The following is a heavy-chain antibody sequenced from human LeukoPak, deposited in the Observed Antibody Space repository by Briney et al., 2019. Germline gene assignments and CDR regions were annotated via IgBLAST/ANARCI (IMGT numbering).Heavy chain of an antibody. CDR3: ARIWIQLWPFDY. J-gene: IGHJ4*02. CDR2: TSSSSSTV. CDR1: GFTFSSYS. V-gene: IGHV3-48*01. Sequence: GGSLRLSCAASGFTFSSYSMNWVRQAPGKGLEWVPYTSSSSSTVYYADSVKGRFTISRDNAKNSLYLQMNSLRAEDTAVYYCARIWIQLWPFDYWGQGTLVTVSS. D-gene: IGHD5-18*01.